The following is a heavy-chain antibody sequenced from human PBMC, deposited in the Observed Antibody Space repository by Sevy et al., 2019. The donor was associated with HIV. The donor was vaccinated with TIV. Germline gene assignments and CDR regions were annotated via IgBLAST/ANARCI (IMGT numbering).Heavy chain of an antibody. CDR3: ARDLGLGREGYYFDY. CDR1: GFTFSSYA. J-gene: IGHJ4*02. D-gene: IGHD3-10*01. Sequence: GGSLRLSCAASGFTFSSYAMHWVRQAPGKGLEWVAVISYDGSNKYYADSVKGRFTISRDNSKNTLYLQMNSLRAEDTVVYYCARDLGLGREGYYFDYWGQGTLVTVSS. V-gene: IGHV3-30-3*01. CDR2: ISYDGSNK.